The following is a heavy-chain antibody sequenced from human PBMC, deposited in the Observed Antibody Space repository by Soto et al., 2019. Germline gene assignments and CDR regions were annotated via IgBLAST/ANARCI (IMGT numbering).Heavy chain of an antibody. CDR1: GFTFSSYG. J-gene: IGHJ4*02. Sequence: GGSLRLSCAASGFTFSSYGMHWVRQAPGKGLEWVAVISYDGSNKYYADSVKGRFTISRDNSKNTLYLQMNSLRAEDTAVYYCAKVNGGDNSDYWGQGTLVTVSS. D-gene: IGHD2-21*02. V-gene: IGHV3-30*18. CDR2: ISYDGSNK. CDR3: AKVNGGDNSDY.